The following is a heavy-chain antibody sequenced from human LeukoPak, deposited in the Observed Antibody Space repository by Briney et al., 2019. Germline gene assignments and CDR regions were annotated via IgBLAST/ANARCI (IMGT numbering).Heavy chain of an antibody. CDR3: ARVGTANYYYYMDV. CDR2: INWNGGST. J-gene: IGHJ6*03. V-gene: IGHV3-20*04. Sequence: TGGSLRLSCAASGFTFDDYGMSWVRQAPGKGLEWVSGINWNGGSTGYADSVKGRFTISRDNAKNSLYLQMNSLRAEDTALYYCARVGTANYYYYMDVWGKGTTVTVSS. D-gene: IGHD5-18*01. CDR1: GFTFDDYG.